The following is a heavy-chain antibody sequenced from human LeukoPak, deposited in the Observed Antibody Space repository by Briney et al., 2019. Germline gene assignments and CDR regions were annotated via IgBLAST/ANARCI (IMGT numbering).Heavy chain of an antibody. CDR2: INPNSGGT. V-gene: IGHV1-2*02. Sequence: ASVKVSCKASGYTFTGYYMHWVRQAPGQGLEWMGWINPNSGGTNYAQKFQGRVTMTRDTSISTAYMELSRLRSDDTAVYYCARSSITMVRGVTPYFDYWGQGTLVTVSS. D-gene: IGHD3-10*01. CDR3: ARSSITMVRGVTPYFDY. CDR1: GYTFTGYY. J-gene: IGHJ4*02.